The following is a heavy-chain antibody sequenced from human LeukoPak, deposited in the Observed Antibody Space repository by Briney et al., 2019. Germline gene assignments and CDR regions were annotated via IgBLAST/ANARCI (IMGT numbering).Heavy chain of an antibody. D-gene: IGHD4-17*01. CDR2: IIPIFVTA. Sequence: SLTVSCKASGGTFSSYAISWVRQAPGQGLECMGGIIPIFVTANYAQKFQGRVTITAYESTSTAYMELSSLRSEDTAVYYCASSRYDYGDYVPYYGMDVWGKGTTVTVSS. CDR3: ASSRYDYGDYVPYYGMDV. V-gene: IGHV1-69*01. CDR1: GGTFSSYA. J-gene: IGHJ6*04.